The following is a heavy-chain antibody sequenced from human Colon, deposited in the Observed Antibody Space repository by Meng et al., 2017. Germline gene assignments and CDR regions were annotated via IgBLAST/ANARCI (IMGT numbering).Heavy chain of an antibody. D-gene: IGHD3-16*02. CDR3: ARSLNYFDY. J-gene: IGHJ4*02. Sequence: GRSLRLSCGVSGFIVSNHYMGWVRQAPGKGLEWVSVIYNGDTTYYADSVKGRFTISRDNSKNTLYLQMNSLRAEDTAVYYCARSLNYFDYWGQGTLVTVSS. V-gene: IGHV3-66*02. CDR2: IYNGDTT. CDR1: GFIVSNHY.